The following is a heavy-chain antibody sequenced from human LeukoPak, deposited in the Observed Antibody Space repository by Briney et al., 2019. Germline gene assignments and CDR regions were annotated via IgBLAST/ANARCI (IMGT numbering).Heavy chain of an antibody. D-gene: IGHD3-22*01. J-gene: IGHJ4*02. CDR2: FDPEGGET. CDR1: GYTLTELS. V-gene: IGHV1-24*01. CDR3: ATDRYYYDSSGYHPLSFDY. Sequence: GASVKVSCKVSGYTLTELSMHWVRQAPGKGLEWMGGFDPEGGETIYAQKFQGRVTMTEDTSTDTAYMELSSLRSEDTAVYYCATDRYYYDSSGYHPLSFDYWGQGTLVTVSS.